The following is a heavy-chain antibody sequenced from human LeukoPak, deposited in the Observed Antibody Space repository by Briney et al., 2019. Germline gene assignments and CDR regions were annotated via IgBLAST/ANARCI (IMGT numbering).Heavy chain of an antibody. Sequence: GGSLRLSCVASGFTFSNYWMSWVRQAPGKGLEWVANIHQDGTEIYYVDSVRSRFTASRDNAKNSLNLLMNSLRAEDTAVYYCARASRYCISTSCNGFHFDQWGQGTLVTVSS. V-gene: IGHV3-7*01. D-gene: IGHD2-2*01. CDR3: ARASRYCISTSCNGFHFDQ. CDR2: IHQDGTEI. J-gene: IGHJ4*02. CDR1: GFTFSNYW.